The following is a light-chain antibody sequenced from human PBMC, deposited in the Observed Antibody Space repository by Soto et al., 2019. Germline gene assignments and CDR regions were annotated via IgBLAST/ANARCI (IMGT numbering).Light chain of an antibody. CDR1: QSISSW. CDR2: DAT. V-gene: IGKV1-5*01. J-gene: IGKJ1*01. Sequence: DLPMTQSPSTLSASVGDRVTITCRASQSISSWLAWYHQKPGKAPKLLIYDATSLESGVPSRFSSSGSGTKFTLTISSLQPDDFATYYCQQYNTYPRTFGQGTKVEIK. CDR3: QQYNTYPRT.